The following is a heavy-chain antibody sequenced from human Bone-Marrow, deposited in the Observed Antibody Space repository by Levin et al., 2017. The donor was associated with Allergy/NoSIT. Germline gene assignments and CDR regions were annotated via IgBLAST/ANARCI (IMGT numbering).Heavy chain of an antibody. J-gene: IGHJ6*02. CDR1: GGSSSASY. CDR2: INHRGKT. Sequence: SETLSLTCAVYGGSSSASYWSWIRQPPGKGLEWIGEINHRGKTIYSPSLKGRVTMSVDTSNNQFSLRLTSVTAADTAVYYCARAKGSLSDYFYYYGMDVWGQGTTVTVSS. CDR3: ARAKGSLSDYFYYYGMDV. D-gene: IGHD3-3*01. V-gene: IGHV4-34*01.